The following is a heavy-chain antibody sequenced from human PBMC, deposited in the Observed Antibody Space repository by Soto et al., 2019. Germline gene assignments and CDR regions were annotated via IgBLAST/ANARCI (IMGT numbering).Heavy chain of an antibody. Sequence: GGSLRLSCAASGFTFDDYAMHWVRQAPGKGLEWVSGISWNSGSIGYADSVKGRFTISRDNAKNSLYLQMNSLRAEDTALYYCARLAVTTRNTDYWGQGTLVTVSS. V-gene: IGHV3-9*01. CDR3: ARLAVTTRNTDY. CDR2: ISWNSGSI. CDR1: GFTFDDYA. J-gene: IGHJ4*02. D-gene: IGHD4-17*01.